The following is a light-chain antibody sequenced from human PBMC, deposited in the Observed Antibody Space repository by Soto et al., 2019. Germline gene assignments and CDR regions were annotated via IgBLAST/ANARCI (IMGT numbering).Light chain of an antibody. V-gene: IGLV2-8*02. J-gene: IGLJ3*02. CDR1: SSDVADYNY. Sequence: QSALTQPPSASRTPGQSVTISCTRTSSDVADYNYVSWYQQYPGKAPKLMIYEVSKRPSGVPDRFSGSKSGNTASLTVSGLQAEDEADYYCSSYAGSNNWVFGGGTKVTVL. CDR2: EVS. CDR3: SSYAGSNNWV.